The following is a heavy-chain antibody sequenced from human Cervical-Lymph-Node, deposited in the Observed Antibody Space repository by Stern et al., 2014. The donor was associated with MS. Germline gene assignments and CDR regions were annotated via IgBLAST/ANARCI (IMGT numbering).Heavy chain of an antibody. CDR1: GDTFSDYG. CDR2: ILPLFGTA. V-gene: IGHV1-69*01. CDR3: ARDSDLENIGFGMDV. J-gene: IGHJ6*02. Sequence: QVQLVQSGAEVKKPGSSVKVSCKASGDTFSDYGFSWVRQATGQGLEWMGGILPLFGTANYAQKFQGRVTISADESTSTAYMELRSLTSADTAVYYCARDSDLENIGFGMDVWGQGTTVTVSS. D-gene: IGHD2/OR15-2a*01.